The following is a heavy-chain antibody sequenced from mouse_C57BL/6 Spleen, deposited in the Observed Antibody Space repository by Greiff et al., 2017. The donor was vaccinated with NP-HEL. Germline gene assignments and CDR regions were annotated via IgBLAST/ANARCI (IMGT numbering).Heavy chain of an antibody. D-gene: IGHD3-3*01. V-gene: IGHV3-6*01. CDR2: ISYDGSN. CDR1: GYSITSGYY. CDR3: AREGGTGVYFDY. Sequence: EVKLEESGPGLVKPSQSPSLTCSVTGYSITSGYYWNWIRQFPGNKLEWMGYISYDGSNNYNPSLKNRISITRDTSKNQFFLKLNSVTTEDTATYYCAREGGTGVYFDYWGQGTTLTVSS. J-gene: IGHJ2*01.